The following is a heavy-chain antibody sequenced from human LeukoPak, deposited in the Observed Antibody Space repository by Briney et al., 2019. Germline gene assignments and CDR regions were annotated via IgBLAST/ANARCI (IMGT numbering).Heavy chain of an antibody. J-gene: IGHJ4*02. CDR1: GSSFTNYW. CDR2: IYPGDSDS. Sequence: KVSCKVSGSSFTNYWIGWVRPLPGKGLEWVAIIYPGDSDSSYSPSFQGQVTISADKSINTAYLHWSSLKASDTAMYYCVRRGDGYSIDYWGQGTLVTVSS. D-gene: IGHD5-24*01. V-gene: IGHV5-51*01. CDR3: VRRGDGYSIDY.